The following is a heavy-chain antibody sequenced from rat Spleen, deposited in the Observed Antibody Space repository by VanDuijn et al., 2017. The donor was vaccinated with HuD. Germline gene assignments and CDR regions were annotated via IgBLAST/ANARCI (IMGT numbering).Heavy chain of an antibody. CDR1: GYSITSSYR. V-gene: IGHV3-3*01. J-gene: IGHJ2*01. CDR3: ARGGAGFDY. CDR2: INSAGST. Sequence: EVQLQESGPGLVKPSQSLSLTCSVTGYSITSSYRWNWIRKFPGNKLEWMGYINSAGSTNYNPSLKSRISITRDTSKNQFFLQVNSVTTEDTATYYCARGGAGFDYWGQGVMVTVSS. D-gene: IGHD1-2*01.